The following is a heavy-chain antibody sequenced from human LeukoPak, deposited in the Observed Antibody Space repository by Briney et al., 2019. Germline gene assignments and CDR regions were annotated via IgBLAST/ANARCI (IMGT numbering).Heavy chain of an antibody. CDR2: IIPIFGTA. Sequence: SVKVSCKASGGTFSSYAISWVRQAPGQGLEWMGGIIPIFGTANYAQKFQGRVTMTEDTSTDTAYMELSSLRSEDTAVYYCATGHQYYYDSSGYGYWGQGTLVTVSS. V-gene: IGHV1-69*06. CDR1: GGTFSSYA. J-gene: IGHJ4*02. D-gene: IGHD3-22*01. CDR3: ATGHQYYYDSSGYGY.